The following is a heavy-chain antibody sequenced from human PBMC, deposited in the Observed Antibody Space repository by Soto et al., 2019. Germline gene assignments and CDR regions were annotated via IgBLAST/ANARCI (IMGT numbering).Heavy chain of an antibody. V-gene: IGHV1-3*01. J-gene: IGHJ4*02. CDR3: ARLRTGRGAIDY. CDR1: GYTFTSYA. Sequence: QVQLVQSGAEVKKPGASVNVSCKASGYTFTSYAMHWMRQAPGQRPEWMAWINPGNGNTKYSQNFQGRLTITRDTSATTAYMELSSLRSEDTAVYYCARLRTGRGAIDYWGQGTLVTVSS. D-gene: IGHD3-10*01. CDR2: INPGNGNT.